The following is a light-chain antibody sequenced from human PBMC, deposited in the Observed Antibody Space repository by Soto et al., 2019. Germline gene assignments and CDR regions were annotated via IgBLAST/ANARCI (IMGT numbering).Light chain of an antibody. Sequence: EIVLTQSPATLSLSPGERATLSCRASQSVSSYLAWYQQKPGQAPRLLIYDASNRATGIPARFSGSGSWTDFTLNISSLETEDFAVYYCQQRSSWPVTFGQGTRVEIK. CDR1: QSVSSY. J-gene: IGKJ1*01. CDR2: DAS. CDR3: QQRSSWPVT. V-gene: IGKV3-11*01.